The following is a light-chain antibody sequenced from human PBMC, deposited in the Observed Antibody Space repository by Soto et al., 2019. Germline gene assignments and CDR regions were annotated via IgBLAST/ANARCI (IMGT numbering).Light chain of an antibody. CDR1: SGHSSYA. CDR3: QTWGTV. V-gene: IGLV4-69*01. CDR2: LNSDGSH. Sequence: TLXSGHSSYAIAWHQQQPEKGPRYLMKLNSDGSHSKGDGIPDRFSGSSSGAERYLTISRLQSEDEADYYCQTWGTVFGGGTKLTVL. J-gene: IGLJ3*02.